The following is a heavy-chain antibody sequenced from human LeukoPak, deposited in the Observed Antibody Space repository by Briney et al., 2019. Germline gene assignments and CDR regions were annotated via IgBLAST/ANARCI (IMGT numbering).Heavy chain of an antibody. CDR3: ARGRITMVRGVIVSCWFDP. D-gene: IGHD3-10*01. CDR1: GFTFSSYW. CDR2: IKQDGSEK. V-gene: IGHV3-7*01. J-gene: IGHJ5*02. Sequence: GGSLRLSCAASGFTFSSYWMTWVRQAPGKGLEWVANIKQDGSEKYYVDSVKGRFTISRDNAKNSLYLQMNTLRAEDTAVYYCARGRITMVRGVIVSCWFDPWGQGTLVTVSS.